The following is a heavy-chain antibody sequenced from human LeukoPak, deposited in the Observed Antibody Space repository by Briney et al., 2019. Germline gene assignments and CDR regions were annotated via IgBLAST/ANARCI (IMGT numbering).Heavy chain of an antibody. V-gene: IGHV3-23*01. D-gene: IGHD5-18*01. J-gene: IGHJ4*02. CDR3: AKGRIQLWSPLGY. CDR1: GFTFSSYA. CDR2: ISGSGGST. Sequence: GGSLRLSCAASGFTFSSYAMSWVRQAPGKGLEWDSAISGSGGSTYYADSVKGRFTISRDNSKNTLYLQMNSLRAEDTAVYYCAKGRIQLWSPLGYWGQGTLVTVSS.